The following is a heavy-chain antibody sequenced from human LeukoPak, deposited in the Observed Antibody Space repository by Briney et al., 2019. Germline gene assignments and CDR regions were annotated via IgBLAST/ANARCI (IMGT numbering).Heavy chain of an antibody. CDR1: GGSISSYY. J-gene: IGHJ4*02. V-gene: IGHV4-59*01. CDR2: IYYSGST. CDR3: ARGTVRWTTARENYFDY. Sequence: SETLSLTCTVSGGSISSYYWSWIRQPPGKGLEWIGCIYYSGSTNYNPSLKSRVTISVDTSKNQFSLKLSSVTAADTAVYYCARGTVRWTTARENYFDYWGQGTLVTVSS. D-gene: IGHD4-17*01.